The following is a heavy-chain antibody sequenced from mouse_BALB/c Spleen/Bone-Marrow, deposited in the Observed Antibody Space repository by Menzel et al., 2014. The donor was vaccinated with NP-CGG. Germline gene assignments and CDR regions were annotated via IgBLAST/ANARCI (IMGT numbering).Heavy chain of an antibody. D-gene: IGHD2-4*01. V-gene: IGHV1-82*01. CDR2: IYPGDGDT. Sequence: QVQLKDSGPELVKPGASVKISCKASGYAFSSSWMNWVKQRPGQGLEWIGRIYPGDGDTNYNGKFKGKATLTADKSSSTAYMQLSSLTSVDSAVYFCASMIRSLHAGYWGQGTSVIVSS. CDR3: ASMIRSLHAGY. CDR1: GYAFSSSW. J-gene: IGHJ4*01.